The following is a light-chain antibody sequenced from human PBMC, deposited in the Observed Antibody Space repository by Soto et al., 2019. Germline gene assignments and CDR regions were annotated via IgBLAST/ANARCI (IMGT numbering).Light chain of an antibody. V-gene: IGLV2-14*03. CDR1: SSDVGAYDF. CDR3: SSYTTSSTRV. Sequence: SALTQPASVSGSPGQSITISRTGTSSDVGAYDFVSWYQQHPDKAPKLMIYEVRNRPSGVSNRFSGSKSVNTATLTISGLQAVDEADYYCSSYTTSSTRVFGTVTKVTVL. J-gene: IGLJ1*01. CDR2: EVR.